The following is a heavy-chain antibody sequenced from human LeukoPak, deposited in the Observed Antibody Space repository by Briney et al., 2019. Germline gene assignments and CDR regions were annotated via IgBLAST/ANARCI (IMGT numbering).Heavy chain of an antibody. Sequence: PSETLSLTCAVSGGSISSSNWWSWVRQPPGKGLEWIGEIYHSGSTNYNPSLKSRVTISVDKSKNQFSLKLSSVTAADTAVYYCAGGTPYYDFWSGYYTDYYYYYGMDVWGQGTTVTVSS. CDR2: IYHSGST. CDR3: AGGTPYYDFWSGYYTDYYYYYGMDV. CDR1: GGSISSSNW. J-gene: IGHJ6*02. D-gene: IGHD3-3*01. V-gene: IGHV4-4*02.